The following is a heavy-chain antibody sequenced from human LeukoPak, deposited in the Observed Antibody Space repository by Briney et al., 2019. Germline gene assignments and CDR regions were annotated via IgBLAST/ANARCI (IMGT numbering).Heavy chain of an antibody. V-gene: IGHV4-30-2*01. CDR2: IYHSGST. CDR3: AICHTYYYYMDV. D-gene: IGHD3-3*01. CDR1: GGSISSGDYS. Sequence: SETLSLTCAVSGGSISSGDYSWSWIRQPPGKGLEWIGYIYHSGSTYYNPSLKSRVTISVDRSKNQFSLKLSSVTAADTAVYYCAICHTYYYYMDVWGKGTTVTVSS. J-gene: IGHJ6*03.